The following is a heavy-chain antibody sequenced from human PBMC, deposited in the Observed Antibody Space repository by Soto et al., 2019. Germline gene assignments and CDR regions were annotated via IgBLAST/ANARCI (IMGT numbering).Heavy chain of an antibody. CDR3: ARVGSSSWYYFDY. D-gene: IGHD6-13*01. CDR1: GYTFTSYG. Sequence: QVQLVQSGAEVKKPGASVKVSCKASGYTFTSYGISWVRQAPGQGLEWMGWISAYNGNTNYAQKLQGRVTMTTDTATSPAYMGLRSLRSDDTAVYYWARVGSSSWYYFDYWCRGRLVTVSS. CDR2: ISAYNGNT. V-gene: IGHV1-18*01. J-gene: IGHJ4*02.